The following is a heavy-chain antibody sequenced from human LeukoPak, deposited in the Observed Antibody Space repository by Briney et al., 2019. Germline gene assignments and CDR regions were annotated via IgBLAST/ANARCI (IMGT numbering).Heavy chain of an antibody. V-gene: IGHV4-39*07. CDR2: IYYSGST. CDR3: ARDMGGLNYYDSSGYYGGHDY. J-gene: IGHJ4*02. CDR1: GGSISSYY. Sequence: SETLSLTCTVSGGSISSYYWGWVRQPPGKGLEWIGSIYYSGSTYYNPSLKSRVTISVDTSKNQFSLKLSSVTAADTAVYYCARDMGGLNYYDSSGYYGGHDYWGQGTLVTVSS. D-gene: IGHD3-22*01.